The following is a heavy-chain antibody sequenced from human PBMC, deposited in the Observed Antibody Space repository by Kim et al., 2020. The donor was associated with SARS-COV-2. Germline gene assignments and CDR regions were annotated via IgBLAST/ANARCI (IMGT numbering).Heavy chain of an antibody. CDR2: ITDSGGFT. V-gene: IGHV3-23*01. CDR1: GFTFKNYA. CDR3: AKYNSSGSYYFS. D-gene: IGHD3-10*01. Sequence: GGSLRLSCAAPGFTFKNYAMSWVRLAPGKGLEWLPTITDSGGFTAYADSVKGQFTVSRDNSKNTLYLQMNSLRAEDTAIYFCAKYNSSGSYYFSWGPGTRVTVSS. J-gene: IGHJ5*02.